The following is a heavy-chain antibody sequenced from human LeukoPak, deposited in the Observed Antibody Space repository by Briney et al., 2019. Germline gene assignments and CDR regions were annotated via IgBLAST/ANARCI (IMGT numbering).Heavy chain of an antibody. V-gene: IGHV4-59*01. CDR1: GGSINTYY. D-gene: IGHD4/OR15-4a*01. J-gene: IGHJ5*02. CDR3: ARGGADWFDP. Sequence: PSETPSLTCTVSGGSINTYYWSWIRQPPGKGLEWIGYIYYSGSTNYNPSLKSRVTISVDTSKNQFSLKLSSVTAADTAVYYCARGGADWFDPWGQGTLVTVSS. CDR2: IYYSGST.